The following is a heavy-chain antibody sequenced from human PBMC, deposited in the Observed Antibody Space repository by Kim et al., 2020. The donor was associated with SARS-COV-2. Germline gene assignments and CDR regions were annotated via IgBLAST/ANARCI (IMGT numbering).Heavy chain of an antibody. CDR2: INSNGGGT. Sequence: ASAKVSCKTSGYRFTTHYIHWVRQAPGQGLEWMGIINSNGGGTTYARKFQGRVTTTRDTSTSTVYMELSSLRSDDTAVYYCARGDFLTGSFNFYFDSWGQGTLVTVSS. V-gene: IGHV1-46*01. CDR1: GYRFTTHY. CDR3: ARGDFLTGSFNFYFDS. D-gene: IGHD3-9*01. J-gene: IGHJ4*02.